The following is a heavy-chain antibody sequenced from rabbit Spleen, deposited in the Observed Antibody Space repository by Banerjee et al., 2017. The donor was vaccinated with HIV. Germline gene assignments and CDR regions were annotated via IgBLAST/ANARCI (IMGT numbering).Heavy chain of an antibody. Sequence: QEQLVESGGGLVQPEGSLTLTCKASGFSFSSSYYMCWVRQAPGKGLEWITCIYGGDGSSTAYANWAKGRFTISKTSSTTVPLQMTSLTAADTATYFCARGSAAMTMVITGYYLSLWGPGTLVTVS. D-gene: IGHD2-1*01. V-gene: IGHV1S45*01. CDR3: ARGSAAMTMVITGYYLSL. J-gene: IGHJ4*01. CDR2: IYGGDGSST. CDR1: GFSFSSSYY.